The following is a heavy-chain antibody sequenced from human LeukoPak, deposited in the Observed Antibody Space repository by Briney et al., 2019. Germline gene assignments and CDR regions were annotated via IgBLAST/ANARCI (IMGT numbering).Heavy chain of an antibody. CDR1: GFTFSIYG. D-gene: IGHD1-26*01. CDR3: AKGLYSGSYYFDY. J-gene: IGHJ4*02. Sequence: PGGSLRVSCATSGFTFSIYGMHWVRQAPGKGLEWVAFIHYDGNNKYYADSVKGRFTISRDNSKNTLYLQMNSLRTEDAAIYYCAKGLYSGSYYFDYWGQGVLVTVSS. CDR2: IHYDGNNK. V-gene: IGHV3-30*02.